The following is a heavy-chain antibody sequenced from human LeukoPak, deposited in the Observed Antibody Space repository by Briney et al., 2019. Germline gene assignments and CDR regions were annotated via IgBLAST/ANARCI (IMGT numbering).Heavy chain of an antibody. V-gene: IGHV3-23*01. CDR1: GFTINIHA. CDR2: ITVNGGGI. J-gene: IGHJ3*01. CDR3: AKDPNGDYVGAFDG. Sequence: GGSLRLSCAPSGFTINIHAMTWVRQAPGKGLEWVSSITVNGGGISYADSVKGRFTISRDNSKNTLYLQMNSLRAEDTAVYYCAKDPNGDYVGAFDGWDQGTRVTVSS. D-gene: IGHD4-17*01.